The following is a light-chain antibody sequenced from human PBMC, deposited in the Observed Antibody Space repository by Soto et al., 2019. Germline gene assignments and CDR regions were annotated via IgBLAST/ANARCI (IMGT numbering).Light chain of an antibody. J-gene: IGLJ1*01. CDR3: TSYTSTGTPYV. CDR2: DVY. CDR1: SSDVGRYTY. Sequence: QSALTQPASVSGSPGQSITISCAGTSSDVGRYTYVSWYQQHPGKAPKLIIYDVYNRPSGVSNRFSGSKSGNTASLTISGLQAEDEADYYCTSYTSTGTPYVFGGGTKLTVL. V-gene: IGLV2-14*01.